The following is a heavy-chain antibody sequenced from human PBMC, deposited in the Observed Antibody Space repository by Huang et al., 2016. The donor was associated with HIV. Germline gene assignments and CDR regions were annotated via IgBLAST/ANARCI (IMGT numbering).Heavy chain of an antibody. V-gene: IGHV3-30*18. Sequence: VQLVESGGGVVQPGRSLRLACAASGFSVSTYGLHWVRQAPGKGLEWVAVISYDGSNKYYAHSVKGRFTISRDTSENKVYLQMNSLRHEDTAVYYCAKDGADEEWDIDYWGQGTLVTVSS. CDR2: ISYDGSNK. J-gene: IGHJ4*02. CDR3: AKDGADEEWDIDY. CDR1: GFSVSTYG. D-gene: IGHD1-26*01.